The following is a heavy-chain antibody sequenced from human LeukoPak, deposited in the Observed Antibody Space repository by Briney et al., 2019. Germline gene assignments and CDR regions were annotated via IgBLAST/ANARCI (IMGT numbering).Heavy chain of an antibody. V-gene: IGHV5-51*01. CDR1: GYSFTSYW. D-gene: IGHD2-21*02. CDR2: IYPGDSDT. J-gene: IGHJ4*02. CDR3: ARLDGAYCGGDCPFDY. Sequence: GESLKLSCKGSGYSFTSYWIGWVRQMPGKGLEWMGIIYPGDSDTGYSPSFQGQVTISADKSISTAYLQWSSLKASDTAMYYCARLDGAYCGGDCPFDYWGQGTLVTVSS.